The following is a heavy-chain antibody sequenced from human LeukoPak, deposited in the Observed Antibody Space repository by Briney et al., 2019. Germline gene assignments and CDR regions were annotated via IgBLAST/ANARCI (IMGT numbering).Heavy chain of an antibody. Sequence: SGTLSLTCAVSGGSISSSNWWSWVHQPPGKGLEWIGEIYHSGSTNYNPSLKSRVTISVDKSKNQFSLKLSSVTAADTAVYYCASWSSSWPGWFDPWGQGTLVTVSS. CDR2: IYHSGST. CDR3: ASWSSSWPGWFDP. D-gene: IGHD6-13*01. V-gene: IGHV4-4*02. J-gene: IGHJ5*02. CDR1: GGSISSSNW.